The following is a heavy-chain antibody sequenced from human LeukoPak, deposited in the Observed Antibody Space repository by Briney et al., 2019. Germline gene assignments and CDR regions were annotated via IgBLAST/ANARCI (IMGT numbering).Heavy chain of an antibody. V-gene: IGHV3-43*02. D-gene: IGHD2/OR15-2a*01. CDR1: GFTFDDYA. CDR2: ISGDGGST. Sequence: PGGSLRLSCAASGFTFDDYAMHWVRQATGKGVEWVSLISGDGGSTYYADSVKGRFTISRDNSKNSLYLQMNSLRTEDTALYYCAKDGHISDYYMDVWGKGTTVTVSS. J-gene: IGHJ6*03. CDR3: AKDGHISDYYMDV.